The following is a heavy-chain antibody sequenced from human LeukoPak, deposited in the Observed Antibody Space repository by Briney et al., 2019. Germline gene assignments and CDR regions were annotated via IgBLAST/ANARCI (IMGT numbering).Heavy chain of an antibody. V-gene: IGHV3-7*01. CDR2: IKQDGSEK. D-gene: IGHD4-17*01. Sequence: PGGSLRLSCAASGFTFSSYWMSWVRQAPGKGLEWVANIKQDGSEKYYVDSVKGRFTISRDNAKNSLYLQMNSLRAEDTAVYYCARPLDYGDYVEAFDIWGQGTMVTVSS. CDR3: ARPLDYGDYVEAFDI. J-gene: IGHJ3*02. CDR1: GFTFSSYW.